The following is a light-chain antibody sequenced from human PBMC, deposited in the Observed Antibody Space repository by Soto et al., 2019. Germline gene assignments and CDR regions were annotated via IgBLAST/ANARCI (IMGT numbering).Light chain of an antibody. V-gene: IGKV1-39*01. CDR2: SAS. Sequence: DIQMTQSRSVLSSSVGGSFTISCRASQSICKHLNWYQQKAGKAPKFLIYSASTLQSGVPSRLTGSGSGTDFALTVNSLQAEDFATYYCQQGYSSPATFGQGTRLEIK. CDR3: QQGYSSPAT. J-gene: IGKJ5*01. CDR1: QSICKH.